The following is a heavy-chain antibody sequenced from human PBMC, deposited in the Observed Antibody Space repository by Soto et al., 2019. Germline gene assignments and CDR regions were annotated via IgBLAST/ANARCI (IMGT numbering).Heavy chain of an antibody. CDR1: GYTFTSYD. CDR3: ARAPGDYGDYYNWFDP. CDR2: MNPNSGNT. J-gene: IGHJ5*02. V-gene: IGHV1-8*01. D-gene: IGHD4-17*01. Sequence: ASVKVSCKASGYTFTSYDINWVRQATGQGLEWMGWMNPNSGNTGYAQKFQGRVTMTRNTSISTAYMELSSLRSEDTAVYYCARAPGDYGDYYNWFDPWGQGTLVTVSS.